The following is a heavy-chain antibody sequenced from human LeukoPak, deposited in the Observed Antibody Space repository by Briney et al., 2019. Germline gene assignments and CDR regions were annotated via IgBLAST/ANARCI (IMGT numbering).Heavy chain of an antibody. CDR2: IIPIFGTA. D-gene: IGHD2-15*01. Sequence: ASVKVSCKASGGTFSSYAISWVRQAPGQGLEWMGGIIPIFGTANYAQKFQGRVTITADKSTSTAYMELSSLRSEDTAVYYCARDADCSGGSCYSPYRDYYYYMDVWGKGTTVTVSS. J-gene: IGHJ6*03. CDR3: ARDADCSGGSCYSPYRDYYYYMDV. CDR1: GGTFSSYA. V-gene: IGHV1-69*06.